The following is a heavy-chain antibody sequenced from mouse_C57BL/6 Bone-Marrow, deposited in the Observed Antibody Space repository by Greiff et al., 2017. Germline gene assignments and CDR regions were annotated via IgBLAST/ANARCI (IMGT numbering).Heavy chain of an antibody. CDR3: TSTTVVADY. CDR1: GYTFNGYW. V-gene: IGHV1-9*01. J-gene: IGHJ2*01. D-gene: IGHD1-1*01. Sequence: QVQLQQSGAELMKPGASVKLSCKATGYTFNGYWIEWVKQRPGHGLEWIGEILPGGGSTNYNEKFKGKATFTADTSSNTAYMQRSGLTTEDSAIYYCTSTTVVADYWGQGTTLTVSS. CDR2: ILPGGGST.